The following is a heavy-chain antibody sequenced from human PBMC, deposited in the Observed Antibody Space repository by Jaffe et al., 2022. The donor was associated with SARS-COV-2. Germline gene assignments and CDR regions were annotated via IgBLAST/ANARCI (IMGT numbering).Heavy chain of an antibody. CDR1: GFTFSDFS. J-gene: IGHJ4*02. CDR3: AREGPGSTWSHFDN. V-gene: IGHV3-30-3*01. D-gene: IGHD6-6*01. Sequence: QVQLVESEGGVVQPGRSLRLSCTASGFTFSDFSMHWVRQAPGEGLEWVAVIRFDGTREHYADSVEGRFTISRDNSKRELYLQLNSLRPEDTATYYCAREGPGSTWSHFDNWGQGTLVTVSS. CDR2: IRFDGTRE.